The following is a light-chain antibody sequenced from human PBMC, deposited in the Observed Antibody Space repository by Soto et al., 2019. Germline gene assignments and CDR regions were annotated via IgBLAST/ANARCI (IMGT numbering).Light chain of an antibody. Sequence: QSALIQPASVSGSPGQSLTISCTGTSSDVGHYNYVSWYQQHPGKAPKRMIYEVGNRPSGVSNRFSASKSGNTASLTISGLQAEDEADYYCSSYTLNSTLVFGGGTKLTVL. J-gene: IGLJ2*01. CDR1: SSDVGHYNY. CDR2: EVG. V-gene: IGLV2-14*01. CDR3: SSYTLNSTLV.